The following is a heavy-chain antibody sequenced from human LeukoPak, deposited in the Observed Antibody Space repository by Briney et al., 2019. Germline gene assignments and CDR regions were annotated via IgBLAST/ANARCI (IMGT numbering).Heavy chain of an antibody. CDR1: GGTFSSYA. CDR3: ARDRRMADDILTGYYNRAFDI. D-gene: IGHD3-9*01. CDR2: IIPNFGTA. J-gene: IGHJ3*02. V-gene: IGHV1-69*05. Sequence: SVKVSCKASGGTFSSYAISWVRQAPGQGLEWMGRIIPNFGTANYAQKFQGRVTITTDESTSTAYMELSSLRSEDTAVYYCARDRRMADDILTGYYNRAFDIWGQGTMVTVSS.